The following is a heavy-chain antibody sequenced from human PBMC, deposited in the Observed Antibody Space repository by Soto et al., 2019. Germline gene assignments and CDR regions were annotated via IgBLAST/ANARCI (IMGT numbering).Heavy chain of an antibody. J-gene: IGHJ4*02. CDR1: GYAFTWFA. Sequence: QVQLVQSGAEVKKPGASVKVSCKASGYAFTWFAIHWVRHAPGQRLEWMGWINAGNGNTKYSQKFQGRVTFTRDTSANTAYMELSSLISEDTAVYYCARPKDYHDCLDLWGQGTLVTVSS. CDR2: INAGNGNT. V-gene: IGHV1-3*01. CDR3: ARPKDYHDCLDL. D-gene: IGHD2-21*02.